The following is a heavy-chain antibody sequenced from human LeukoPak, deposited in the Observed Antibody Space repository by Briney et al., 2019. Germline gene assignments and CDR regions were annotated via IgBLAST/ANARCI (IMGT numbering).Heavy chain of an antibody. CDR3: AKDHTWIQVWMEY. V-gene: IGHV3-23*01. J-gene: IGHJ4*02. D-gene: IGHD5-18*01. CDR2: ISGSGGST. CDR1: GFTFSSYA. Sequence: GGSLRLSCAASGFTFSSYAMSWVRQAPGKGLEWVSAISGSGGSTHYADSVKGRFTISRDNSKNTLYLQMNRLRAEDTAVYYCAKDHTWIQVWMEYWGQGTLVTVSS.